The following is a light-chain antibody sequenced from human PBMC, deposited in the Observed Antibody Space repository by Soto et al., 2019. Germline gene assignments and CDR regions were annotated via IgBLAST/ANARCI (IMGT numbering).Light chain of an antibody. V-gene: IGLV2-23*02. CDR2: EVS. CDR3: SSYAGSSTYV. CDR1: NRDVGTYNL. Sequence: QSVLTQPASVSGSPGQSITISCTGTNRDVGTYNLVSWYQQHPGKAPKLMIYEVSKRPSGVSNRFSGSKSGNTASLTISGLQAEDEADYYCSSYAGSSTYVFGTGTKLTVL. J-gene: IGLJ1*01.